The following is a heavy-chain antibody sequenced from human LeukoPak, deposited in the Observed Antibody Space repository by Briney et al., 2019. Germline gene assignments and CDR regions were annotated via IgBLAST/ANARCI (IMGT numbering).Heavy chain of an antibody. CDR2: IRGSGGGT. D-gene: IGHD6-19*01. V-gene: IGHV3-23*01. J-gene: IGHJ4*02. CDR3: AKAGIGVVGYFDY. CDR1: GFTFSNYA. Sequence: PGGSLRLSCEASGFTFSNYAMSWVRQAPGKGLEWVSTIRGSGGGTYYADSVKGRFTISRDNSKNTLYLQMNSLRDEDTALYYCAKAGIGVVGYFDYWGQGTLVTVSS.